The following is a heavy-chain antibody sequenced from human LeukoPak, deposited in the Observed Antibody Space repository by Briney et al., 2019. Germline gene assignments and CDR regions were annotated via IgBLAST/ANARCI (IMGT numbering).Heavy chain of an antibody. J-gene: IGHJ5*02. V-gene: IGHV4-59*08. CDR3: ARRADWFDP. Sequence: SETLSLTCTVSGGSIRSYYWSWIRQPPGKGLEWIGNIYYSGSTNYNPSLKSRVTISINTSKSQVSLKLSSVTAADTAVYYCARRADWFDPWGQGTLVTVSS. CDR1: GGSIRSYY. CDR2: IYYSGST.